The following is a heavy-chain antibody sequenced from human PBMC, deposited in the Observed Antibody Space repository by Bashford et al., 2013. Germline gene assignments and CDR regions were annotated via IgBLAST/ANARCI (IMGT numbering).Heavy chain of an antibody. CDR1: GYTFTSHY. Sequence: ASVKVSCKASGYTFTSHYMHWVRQAPGQGLEWMGIINPSGGSTNYAEQFQARVTLTSDTSTNTVYMALTSLRYEDTAVYYCARDLGGLRYVSGWFDPWGQGTLVTVSS. CDR2: INPSGGST. V-gene: IGHV1-46*01. J-gene: IGHJ5*01. D-gene: IGHD3-9*01. CDR3: ARDLGGLRYVSGWFDP.